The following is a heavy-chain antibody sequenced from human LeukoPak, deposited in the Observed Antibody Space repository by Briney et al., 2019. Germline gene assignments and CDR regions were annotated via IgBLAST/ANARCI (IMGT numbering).Heavy chain of an antibody. CDR3: ARGSRYCSGGSCYSTGFDY. J-gene: IGHJ4*02. CDR1: GYTFTSNG. V-gene: IGHV1-18*01. CDR2: ISAYNGNT. Sequence: GASVKVSCKASGYTFTSNGVSWVRQAPGQGLEWMGWISAYNGNTNYAQKLQGRVTMTTDTSTSTAYMELRSLRSDDTAVYYCARGSRYCSGGSCYSTGFDYWGQGTLVTVSS. D-gene: IGHD2-15*01.